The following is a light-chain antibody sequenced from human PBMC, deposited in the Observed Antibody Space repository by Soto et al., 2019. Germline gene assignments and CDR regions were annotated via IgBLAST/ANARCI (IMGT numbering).Light chain of an antibody. CDR1: SSDVGGYTY. V-gene: IGLV2-8*01. CDR3: SSYAGRNTFV. Sequence: QSVLTQPPSASGSPGHSVTISCTGTSSDVGGYTYVSWYQQHPGKAPKLIIFEVNRRPSGVPDRFSASKSGNTASLTVSGLQAADEADYYCSSYAGRNTFVFGAGTKVTVL. CDR2: EVN. J-gene: IGLJ1*01.